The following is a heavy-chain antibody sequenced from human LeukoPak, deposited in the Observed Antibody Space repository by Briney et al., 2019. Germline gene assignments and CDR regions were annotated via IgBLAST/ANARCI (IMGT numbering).Heavy chain of an antibody. CDR3: ARDRRGTSDY. J-gene: IGHJ4*02. CDR1: GFTFSSYG. Sequence: PGGSLRLSCAASGFTFSSYGMHWVRQAPGNGLEWVAVIWYDGSNKYYADSVKGRFTISRDNSKNTLYLQMNSLRAEDTAVYYCARDRRGTSDYWGQGTLVTVSS. V-gene: IGHV3-33*01. CDR2: IWYDGSNK.